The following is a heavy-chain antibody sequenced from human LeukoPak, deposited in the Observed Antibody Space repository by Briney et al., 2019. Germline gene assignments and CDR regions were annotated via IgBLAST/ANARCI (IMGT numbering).Heavy chain of an antibody. CDR1: GGTFSSYA. D-gene: IGHD2-2*01. Sequence: SVKVSCKASGGTFSSYAISWVRQAPGQGLEWMGGIIPIFGTADYAQKFQGRVTITADESTSTAYMELSSLRSEDTAVYYCARNAVPDRPFSGMDVWGKGTTVTVSS. CDR2: IIPIFGTA. J-gene: IGHJ6*04. V-gene: IGHV1-69*01. CDR3: ARNAVPDRPFSGMDV.